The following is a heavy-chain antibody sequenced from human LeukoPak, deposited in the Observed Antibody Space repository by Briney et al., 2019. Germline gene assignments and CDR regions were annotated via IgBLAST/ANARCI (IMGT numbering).Heavy chain of an antibody. CDR1: GFTFSSYA. V-gene: IGHV3-23*01. J-gene: IGHJ4*02. CDR3: AKGLYSSSWWYYFDY. CDR2: ISGSGGST. Sequence: GGSLRLSCAASGFTFSSYAMSWVRQAPGKGLEWVSAISGSGGSTYYADSVKGRFTISRDNSKNTLYLQMNSLRAEDTAVYYCAKGLYSSSWWYYFDYWGQGTLLTLSS. D-gene: IGHD6-13*01.